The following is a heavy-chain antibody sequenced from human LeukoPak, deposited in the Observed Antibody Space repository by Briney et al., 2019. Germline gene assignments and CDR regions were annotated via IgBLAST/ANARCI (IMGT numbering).Heavy chain of an antibody. J-gene: IGHJ1*01. CDR1: GYTFTSYG. CDR2: ISAYNGNT. Sequence: ASVKVSCKASGYTFTSYGISSVRQAPGQGHEWMGWISAYNGNTNYAQKLHGRVTMTTDTYKSTAYMELRSMRSDDTAVYYCARDHKVVVAATGYFQHWGQGTLVTVSS. V-gene: IGHV1-18*01. CDR3: ARDHKVVVAATGYFQH. D-gene: IGHD2-15*01.